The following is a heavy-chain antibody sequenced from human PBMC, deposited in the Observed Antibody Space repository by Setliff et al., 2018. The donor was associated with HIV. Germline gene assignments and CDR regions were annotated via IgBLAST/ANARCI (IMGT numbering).Heavy chain of an antibody. D-gene: IGHD3-10*01. Sequence: ASVKVSCKSSGYTFSNFGVSWVRQAPGQGLEWLGCINGYSGKTHFSPRLQGRLTMTTDTSTDTVYLELRSLASDDTAIYYCAREAPRYASGAFDMWGLGTMFTVSS. CDR1: GYTFSNFG. CDR2: INGYSGKT. CDR3: AREAPRYASGAFDM. V-gene: IGHV1-18*01. J-gene: IGHJ3*02.